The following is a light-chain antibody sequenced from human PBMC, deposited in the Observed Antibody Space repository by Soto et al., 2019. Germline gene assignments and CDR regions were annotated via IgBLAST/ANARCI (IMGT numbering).Light chain of an antibody. V-gene: IGKV3-20*01. Sequence: EIVLPQSPGALSLSPGERATLSCRASQSVTKNNSNWYQQKPGQAPRLLIYGASITATGIPDRFSGSGSGTDFTLTITRLEPEDFAVYYCQQYGSSPPTWTFGQGTRWIS. J-gene: IGKJ1*01. CDR2: GAS. CDR1: QSVTKNN. CDR3: QQYGSSPPTWT.